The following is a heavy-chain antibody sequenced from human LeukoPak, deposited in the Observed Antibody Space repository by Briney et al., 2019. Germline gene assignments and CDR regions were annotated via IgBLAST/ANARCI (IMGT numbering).Heavy chain of an antibody. CDR1: GFTFRSYA. Sequence: KTGGSLRLSCAASGFTFRSYAMSWVRQAPGKGLEWVSVISGSGDSTYYADSVKGRFTISRDNSKNTLYLQMNSLRAEDTAVYYCANGNRCTSPNCLGYYYFYMDVWGKGTTVTVSS. J-gene: IGHJ6*03. D-gene: IGHD2-8*01. V-gene: IGHV3-23*01. CDR3: ANGNRCTSPNCLGYYYFYMDV. CDR2: ISGSGDST.